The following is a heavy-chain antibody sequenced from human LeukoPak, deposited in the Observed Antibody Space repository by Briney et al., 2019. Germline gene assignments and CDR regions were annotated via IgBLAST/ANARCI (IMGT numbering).Heavy chain of an antibody. CDR1: GVTFSTYW. Sequence: GGSLRLSCAASGVTFSTYWMHWVRQAPGKGLVWVSRINSDGDTTNYADSVKGRFTISRDNAKNTLYLEMNSLRAEDTAVYYCASGYSSDYGGNTYWGQGTLVTVSS. J-gene: IGHJ4*02. CDR2: INSDGDTT. D-gene: IGHD4-23*01. V-gene: IGHV3-74*01. CDR3: ASGYSSDYGGNTY.